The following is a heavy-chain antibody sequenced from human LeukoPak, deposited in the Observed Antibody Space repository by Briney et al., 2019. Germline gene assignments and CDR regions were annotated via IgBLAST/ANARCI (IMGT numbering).Heavy chain of an antibody. CDR3: AGDRYSSGGLDV. J-gene: IGHJ6*02. D-gene: IGHD3-22*01. V-gene: IGHV3-7*04. CDR1: GFTFDNFW. CDR2: IKRDGSEK. Sequence: PGGSLRLSCAASGFTFDNFWMSWVRQAPGKGLEWVANIKRDGSEKYYVDSVKGRFTISRDNAKNSLYLQMNSLRAEDTAVYYCAGDRYSSGGLDVWGQGTTVTVSS.